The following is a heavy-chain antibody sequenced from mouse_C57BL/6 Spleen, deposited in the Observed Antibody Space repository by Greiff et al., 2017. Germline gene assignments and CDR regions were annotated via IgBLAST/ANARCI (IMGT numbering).Heavy chain of an antibody. D-gene: IGHD4-1*01. Sequence: VQVVESGPELVKPGASVKISCKASGYAFSSSWMNWVKQRPGKGLEWIGRIYPGDGDTNYNGKFKGKATLTADKSSSTAYMQLSSLTSEDSAVYFCARLWDEDDYWGQGTTLTVSS. J-gene: IGHJ2*01. V-gene: IGHV1-82*01. CDR2: IYPGDGDT. CDR3: ARLWDEDDY. CDR1: GYAFSSSW.